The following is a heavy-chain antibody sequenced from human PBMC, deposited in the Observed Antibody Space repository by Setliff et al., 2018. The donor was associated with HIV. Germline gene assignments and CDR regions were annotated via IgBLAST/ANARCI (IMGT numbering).Heavy chain of an antibody. J-gene: IGHJ6*03. CDR3: ARDATSEGYMDV. V-gene: IGHV4-4*08. CDR1: GGSMSTYY. Sequence: SETLSLTCTVSGGSMSTYYWSWIRQPPGKGLEWIGYIYTSGSTNYNPSLRSRVTISVDTSENQFSLKLTSVTAADTAMYFCARDATSEGYMDVWGKGTTVTVS. CDR2: IYTSGST.